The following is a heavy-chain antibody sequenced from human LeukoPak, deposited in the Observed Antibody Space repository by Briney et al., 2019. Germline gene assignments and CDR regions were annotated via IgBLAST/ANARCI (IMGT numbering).Heavy chain of an antibody. J-gene: IGHJ4*02. V-gene: IGHV4-34*01. D-gene: IGHD6-13*01. CDR2: INHSGST. CDR3: ARGTLAAAHDY. CDR1: GFTFSSYS. Sequence: GSLRLSCAASGFTFSSYSMNWIRQLPGKGLEWIGEINHSGSTNYNPSLKSRVTISVDTSKNQFSLKLSSVTAADTAVYYCARGTLAAAHDYWGQGTLVTVSS.